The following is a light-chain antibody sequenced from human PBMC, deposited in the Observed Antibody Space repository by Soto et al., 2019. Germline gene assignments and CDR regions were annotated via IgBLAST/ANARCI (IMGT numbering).Light chain of an antibody. CDR3: QSYDSSLSAV. J-gene: IGLJ2*01. CDR2: GNS. CDR1: SSNIGAGYD. Sequence: QSALTQPASVSGSPGQSITISCTGSSSNIGAGYDVHWYQQLPGTAPKLLIYGNSNRPSGVPDRFSGSKSGTSASLAITGLQAEDEADYYCQSYDSSLSAVFGGGTKLTVL. V-gene: IGLV1-40*01.